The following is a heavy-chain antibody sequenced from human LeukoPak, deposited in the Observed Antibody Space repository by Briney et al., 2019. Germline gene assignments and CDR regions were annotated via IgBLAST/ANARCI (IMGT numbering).Heavy chain of an antibody. CDR1: GFTFDDYA. J-gene: IGHJ4*02. D-gene: IGHD3-22*01. Sequence: GGSLRLSCAASGFTFDDYAMHWVRQAPGKGLEWVSGISWNSGSIGYADSVKGRFTISRDNAKNSLYLQMNSLRAEDTALCYCAKDTDYYYDSSGYLVDYWGQGTLVTVSS. CDR2: ISWNSGSI. CDR3: AKDTDYYYDSSGYLVDY. V-gene: IGHV3-9*01.